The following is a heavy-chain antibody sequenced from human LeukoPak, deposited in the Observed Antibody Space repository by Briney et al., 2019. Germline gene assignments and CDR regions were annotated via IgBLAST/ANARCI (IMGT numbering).Heavy chain of an antibody. CDR3: ARAGRLPHPQYYFDV. CDR1: GFTVSSNC. Sequence: PGGSLRLSCAASGFTVSSNCMTWVRQAPGNGLEWVSSISRSTTSRYYADSVKGRFTISRDNAKNSVYLQIDSLRGEDTAVYFCARAGRLPHPQYYFDVWGQGTLVTVSS. V-gene: IGHV3-21*01. J-gene: IGHJ4*02. CDR2: ISRSTTSR. D-gene: IGHD6-25*01.